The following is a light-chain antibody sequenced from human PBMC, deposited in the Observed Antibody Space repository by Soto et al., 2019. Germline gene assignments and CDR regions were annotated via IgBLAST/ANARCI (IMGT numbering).Light chain of an antibody. V-gene: IGKV1-12*01. CDR3: QQANTFPLT. Sequence: DIQMTQSPSSVSASVGDRVTITCRASQGISSWLAWYQQKPGKAPKLLIYATSTLQKGVPPRFSGSRSGRDFTLTFSSLQPEDFASYYCQQANTFPLTFGGGTQVEIK. J-gene: IGKJ4*01. CDR1: QGISSW. CDR2: ATS.